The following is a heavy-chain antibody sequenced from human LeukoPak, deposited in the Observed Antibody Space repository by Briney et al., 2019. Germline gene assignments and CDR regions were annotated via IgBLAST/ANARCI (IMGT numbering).Heavy chain of an antibody. J-gene: IGHJ4*02. CDR1: GGSISSYY. V-gene: IGHV4-4*07. Sequence: SETLSLTCTVSGGSISSYYWSWIRQPAGKGLEWIGRIYTSGSTNYNPSLKSRVTMSVDTSKNQFSLKLSSVTAADTAVYYYASGIAAAGQFDYWGQGTLVTVSS. D-gene: IGHD6-13*01. CDR3: ASGIAAAGQFDY. CDR2: IYTSGST.